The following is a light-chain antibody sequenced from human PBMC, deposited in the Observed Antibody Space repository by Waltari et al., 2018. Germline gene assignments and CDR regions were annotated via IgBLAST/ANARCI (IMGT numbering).Light chain of an antibody. J-gene: IGKJ5*01. V-gene: IGKV3-11*01. CDR3: QQRSNWPIT. CDR2: DAS. CDR1: QSVSSY. Sequence: EIVLTQSPATLSLSPGERATLSCRASQSVSSYLAWYQQKPGQAPRLLIYDASNRATGIPARFRGSGSGTDFTLTISSLEPEDFAVYSCQQRSNWPITFGQGTRLEIK.